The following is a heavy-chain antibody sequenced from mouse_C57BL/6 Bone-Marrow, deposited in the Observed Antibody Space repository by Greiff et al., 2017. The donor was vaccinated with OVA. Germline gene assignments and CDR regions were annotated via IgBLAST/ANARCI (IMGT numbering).Heavy chain of an antibody. CDR1: GYTFTDYY. Sequence: EVKLQQSGPELVKPGASVKISCKASGYTFTDYYMNWVKQSHGKSLEWIGDINPNNGGTSYNQKLKGKATLTGDKASSTAYMELRSLTSEYSAVYYCAMGYYDYDFAYWGQGTLVTVSA. J-gene: IGHJ3*01. CDR3: AMGYYDYDFAY. CDR2: INPNNGGT. D-gene: IGHD2-4*01. V-gene: IGHV1-26*01.